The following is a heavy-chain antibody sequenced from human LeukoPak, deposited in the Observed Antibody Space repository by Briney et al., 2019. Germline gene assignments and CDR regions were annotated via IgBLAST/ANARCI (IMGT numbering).Heavy chain of an antibody. V-gene: IGHV1-18*01. Sequence: ASVKVSCKASGYTFTSYGISWVRQAPGQGLEWMGWISAYNGNTNYAQKLQGRVTMTTDTSTSTAYMELRSLRSDDTAVYYCARGAPFHYYDSSVVYWGQGTLATVSS. CDR2: ISAYNGNT. J-gene: IGHJ4*02. CDR3: ARGAPFHYYDSSVVY. D-gene: IGHD3-22*01. CDR1: GYTFTSYG.